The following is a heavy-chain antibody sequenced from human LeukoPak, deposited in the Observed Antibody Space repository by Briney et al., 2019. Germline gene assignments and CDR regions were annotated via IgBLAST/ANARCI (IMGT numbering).Heavy chain of an antibody. CDR2: INPNSGGT. J-gene: IGHJ6*03. CDR1: GYTFTSYY. CDR3: ARDGVYDILTGYFAHGYYYYMDV. Sequence: GASVKVSCKASGYTFTSYYMHWVRQAPGQGLEWMGWINPNSGGTNYAQKFQGRVTMTRDTSISTAYMELSRLRSDDTAVYYCARDGVYDILTGYFAHGYYYYMDVWGKGTTVTVSS. V-gene: IGHV1-2*02. D-gene: IGHD3-9*01.